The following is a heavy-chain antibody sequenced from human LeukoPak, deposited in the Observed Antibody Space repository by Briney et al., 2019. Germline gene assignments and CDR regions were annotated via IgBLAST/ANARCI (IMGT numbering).Heavy chain of an antibody. J-gene: IGHJ4*02. CDR3: AKASHKYYYDSSGIDY. V-gene: IGHV3-7*03. Sequence: GGSLRLSCAASGFTFSSYWMSWVRQAPGKGLEWVANIKQDGSEKYYVDSVKGRFTISRDNSKNTLYLQMNSLRAEDTAVYYCAKASHKYYYDSSGIDYWGQGTLVTVSS. D-gene: IGHD3-22*01. CDR2: IKQDGSEK. CDR1: GFTFSSYW.